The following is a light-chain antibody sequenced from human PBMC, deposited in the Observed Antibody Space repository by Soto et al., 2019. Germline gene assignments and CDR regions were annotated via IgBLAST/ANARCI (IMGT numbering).Light chain of an antibody. CDR3: SSFTSSGTLV. V-gene: IGLV2-14*01. CDR1: SSDVGGYNY. CDR2: EVS. J-gene: IGLJ3*02. Sequence: QSALTQPASVSGSPGQSITISCTGTSSDVGGYNYVSWYQQHPGKAPQLMIYEVSYWPSGISHRFSGSKSGNTASLTISGLQAEDEADYYCSSFTSSGTLVFGGGTQLTVL.